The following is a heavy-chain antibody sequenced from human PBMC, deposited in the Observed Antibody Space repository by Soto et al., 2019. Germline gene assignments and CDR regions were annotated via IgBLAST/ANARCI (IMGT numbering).Heavy chain of an antibody. Sequence: QVQLVESGGGVVQPGTSLRVSCVGSGFTFRSYVIHWVRQAQGKGLEWVALTSYDGSDKYYGDSVRGRFTISRDNSRNTVDLQMDSLRSEDTALYYCARWGTTGGLDVWGQGTLVSVSS. CDR2: TSYDGSDK. J-gene: IGHJ1*01. CDR1: GFTFRSYV. D-gene: IGHD3-16*01. CDR3: ARWGTTGGLDV. V-gene: IGHV3-30*19.